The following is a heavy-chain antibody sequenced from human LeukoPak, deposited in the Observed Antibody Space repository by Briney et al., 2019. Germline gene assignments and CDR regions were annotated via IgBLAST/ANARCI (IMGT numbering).Heavy chain of an antibody. CDR2: ISYGGSNK. CDR3: ARVRRSSSWYGGYYFDY. D-gene: IGHD6-13*01. CDR1: GFTFSSYA. Sequence: GGSLRLSCAASGFTFSSYAMHWVRQAPGNGLEWVAVISYGGSNKYYADSVKGRFTISRDNSKNTLYLQMNSLRAEDTAVYYCARVRRSSSWYGGYYFDYWGQGTLVTVSS. V-gene: IGHV3-30*01. J-gene: IGHJ4*02.